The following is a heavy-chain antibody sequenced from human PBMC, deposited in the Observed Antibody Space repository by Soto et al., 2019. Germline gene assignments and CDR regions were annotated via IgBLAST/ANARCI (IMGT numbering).Heavy chain of an antibody. V-gene: IGHV3-30-3*01. J-gene: IGHJ5*02. D-gene: IGHD6-13*01. CDR2: ISYDGSKK. CDR1: GFTFSSYA. CDR3: ASDREAAGTDWFDP. Sequence: QVQLVESGGGVVQPGRSLRLSCAASGFTFSSYAMHWVRQAPGKGLEWVAGISYDGSKKYYADSVKGRFTISRDNSKNTLYLQMNSLGAEDTAVYYCASDREAAGTDWFDPWGQGTLVTVSS.